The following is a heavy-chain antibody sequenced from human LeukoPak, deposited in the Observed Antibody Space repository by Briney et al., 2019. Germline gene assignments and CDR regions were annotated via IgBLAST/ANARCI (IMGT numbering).Heavy chain of an antibody. CDR2: INPSDGST. V-gene: IGHV1-46*01. CDR3: ARDVAREFDY. Sequence: ASVKVSCKASGYIFISYYIHWVRQDPGQGLEWMGVINPSDGSTNYAQKFQGRVTMTRDTSTRTVYMQLSSLRSEDTAVYYCARDVAREFDYWGQGTLVTVSS. D-gene: IGHD5-24*01. CDR1: GYIFISYY. J-gene: IGHJ4*02.